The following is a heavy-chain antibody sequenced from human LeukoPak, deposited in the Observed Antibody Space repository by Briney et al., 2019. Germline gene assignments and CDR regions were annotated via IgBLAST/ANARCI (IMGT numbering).Heavy chain of an antibody. Sequence: SVKVSCKASGGTFGSYAISWVRQAPGQGLEWMGGIIPIFGTANYAQKFQGRVTITADESTSTAYMELSSLRSEDTAVYYCARGDYGDYLIYPQFDYWGQGTLVTVSS. D-gene: IGHD4-17*01. CDR1: GGTFGSYA. CDR3: ARGDYGDYLIYPQFDY. CDR2: IIPIFGTA. V-gene: IGHV1-69*01. J-gene: IGHJ4*02.